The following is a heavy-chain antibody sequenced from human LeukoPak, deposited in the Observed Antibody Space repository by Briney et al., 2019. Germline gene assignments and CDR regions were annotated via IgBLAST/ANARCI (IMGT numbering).Heavy chain of an antibody. J-gene: IGHJ4*02. V-gene: IGHV3-7*03. Sequence: GGSLRLSCAASGFTFSSYWMSWVRQAPGKGLEWVANIKQDGSEKYYVDSVKGRFTISRDNAKNSLYLQMNSLRAEDTAVYYCARAATYYDILTGYYLYYFDYWGQGTLVTVSS. CDR2: IKQDGSEK. CDR3: ARAATYYDILTGYYLYYFDY. D-gene: IGHD3-9*01. CDR1: GFTFSSYW.